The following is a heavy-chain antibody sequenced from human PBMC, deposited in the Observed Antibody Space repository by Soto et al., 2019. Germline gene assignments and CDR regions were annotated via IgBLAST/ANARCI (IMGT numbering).Heavy chain of an antibody. CDR2: IYYSGST. CDR1: VGSISSCGYY. J-gene: IGHJ5*02. V-gene: IGHV4-31*03. CDR3: ARGSYITAMVTYWFDP. D-gene: IGHD5-18*01. Sequence: SEALSLTCTVSVGSISSCGYYWSWIRQHPVKGLEWIGYIYYSGSTYYNPSLKSRVTISVDTSKNQFSLKLSSVTAADTAVYYCARGSYITAMVTYWFDPWGQGTLVTVSS.